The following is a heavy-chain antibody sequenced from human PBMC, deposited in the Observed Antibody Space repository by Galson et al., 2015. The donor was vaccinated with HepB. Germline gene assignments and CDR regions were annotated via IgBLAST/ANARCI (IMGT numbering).Heavy chain of an antibody. D-gene: IGHD2-8*01. J-gene: IGHJ3*01. CDR2: ISHTGTT. V-gene: IGHV4-4*02. CDR1: GGSISNNHW. CDR3: ARRHGLSDTFDL. Sequence: SETLSLTCTVSGGSISNNHWWNWVRQPPGKGLEWIGEISHTGTTNYNPSLKSRVTISIDRSKNQFSLNLSSVIAADTAEYYCARRHGLSDTFDLWGQGTMVTVSS.